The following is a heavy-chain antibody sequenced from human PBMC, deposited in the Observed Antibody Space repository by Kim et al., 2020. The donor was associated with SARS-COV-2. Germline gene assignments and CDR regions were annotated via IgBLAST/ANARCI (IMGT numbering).Heavy chain of an antibody. J-gene: IGHJ5*02. CDR2: INHSGST. V-gene: IGHV4-34*01. CDR1: GGSFSGYY. D-gene: IGHD6-6*01. CDR3: ASASIAARGWFDP. Sequence: SETLSLTCAVYGGSFSGYYWSWIRQPPGKGLEWIGEINHSGSTNYNPSLKSRVTISVDTSKNQFSLKLSSVTAADTAVYYCASASIAARGWFDPWGQGTLVTVSS.